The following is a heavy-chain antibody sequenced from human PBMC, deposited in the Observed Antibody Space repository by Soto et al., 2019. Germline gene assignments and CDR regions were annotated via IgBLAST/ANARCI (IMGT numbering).Heavy chain of an antibody. CDR3: ARVAAMVPDFFDY. CDR2: INHSGST. Sequence: SETLSLTCAVYGGSFSGYYWSWIRQPPGKGLEWIGEINHSGSTNYNPSLKSRVTISVDTSKNQFSLKLSSVTAADTAVYYGARVAAMVPDFFDYWGQGSLVTVSS. J-gene: IGHJ4*02. D-gene: IGHD5-18*01. V-gene: IGHV4-34*01. CDR1: GGSFSGYY.